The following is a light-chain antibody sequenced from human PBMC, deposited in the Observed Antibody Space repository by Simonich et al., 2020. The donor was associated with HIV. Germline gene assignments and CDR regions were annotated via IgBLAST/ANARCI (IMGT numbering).Light chain of an antibody. CDR2: GAS. V-gene: IGKV3-20*01. Sequence: EIVLTQSPATLSLSPGGRATLSCRANQSVSSYLAWYQQKPGQAPRLLIFGASTRATGIPDRFSGSGSGTDFTLTISRLEPEDFAVYYCQQYGTSSTFGGGTKVEIK. CDR1: QSVSSY. CDR3: QQYGTSST. J-gene: IGKJ4*01.